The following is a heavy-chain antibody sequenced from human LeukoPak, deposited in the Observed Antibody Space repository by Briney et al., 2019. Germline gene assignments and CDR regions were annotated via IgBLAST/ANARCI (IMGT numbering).Heavy chain of an antibody. CDR2: ISGSGAYT. D-gene: IGHD3-10*01. CDR1: GFTFSNYA. CDR3: AKYFASGSYYKLPH. Sequence: GGSLRLSCAASGFTFSNYALSWVRQAPGKGLEWVSTISGSGAYTYYADSVRGRFTISRDISKNTLYLQMNSLRAEDTAVYYCAKYFASGSYYKLPHWGQGTLVTVSS. J-gene: IGHJ1*01. V-gene: IGHV3-23*01.